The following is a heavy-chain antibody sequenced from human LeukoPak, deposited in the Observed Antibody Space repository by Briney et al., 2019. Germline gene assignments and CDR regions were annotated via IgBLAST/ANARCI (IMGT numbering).Heavy chain of an antibody. Sequence: SETLSLTCAVYGGSFSGYYWSWIRQPPGKGLEWIGEINHSGSTNYNPSLESRVTISVDTSKNQFSLKLSSVTAADTAVYYCARGYGDFWSGSYGDWGQGTLVTVSS. V-gene: IGHV4-34*01. CDR1: GGSFSGYY. J-gene: IGHJ4*02. CDR2: INHSGST. CDR3: ARGYGDFWSGSYGD. D-gene: IGHD3-3*01.